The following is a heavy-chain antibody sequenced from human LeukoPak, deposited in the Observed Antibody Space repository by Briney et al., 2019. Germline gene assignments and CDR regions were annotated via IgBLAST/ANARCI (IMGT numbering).Heavy chain of an antibody. J-gene: IGHJ6*02. CDR1: GDTFSSYA. CDR2: IIPIFGTA. D-gene: IGHD3-10*01. V-gene: IGHV1-69*13. CDR3: ARESTAGNYYYGMDV. Sequence: SVKVSCKASGDTFSSYAISWVRQAPGQGLEWMGGIIPIFGTANYAQKFQGRVTITADESTSTAYMELSSLRSEDTAVYYCARESTAGNYYYGMDVWGQGTTVTVSS.